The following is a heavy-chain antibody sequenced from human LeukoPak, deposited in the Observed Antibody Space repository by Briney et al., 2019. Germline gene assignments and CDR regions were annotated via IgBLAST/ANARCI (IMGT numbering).Heavy chain of an antibody. CDR3: ASRSLWYGEDY. D-gene: IGHD3-10*01. J-gene: IGHJ4*02. Sequence: AGGSLRLSWAASGFTVSSIYMSWVRQAPGKGLEWVSAIYSSGNTYYAASVKGRFTISRDNSKNTLYLQMNSMRAEDTAVYYCASRSLWYGEDYWGQGTLVTVSS. CDR1: GFTVSSIY. CDR2: IYSSGNT. V-gene: IGHV3-53*01.